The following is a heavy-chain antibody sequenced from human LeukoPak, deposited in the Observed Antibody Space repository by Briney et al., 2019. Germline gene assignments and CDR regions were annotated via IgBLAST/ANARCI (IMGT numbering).Heavy chain of an antibody. Sequence: ASVKVSCKASGYTLTGYYMHWVRQAPGQGLEWMGWINPNSGGTNYAQKFQGRVTMTRDTSISTAYMELSRLRSDDTAVYYCARERSYCSSTSCYFYYFDYWGQGTLVTVSS. V-gene: IGHV1-2*02. CDR3: ARERSYCSSTSCYFYYFDY. D-gene: IGHD2-2*01. CDR2: INPNSGGT. CDR1: GYTLTGYY. J-gene: IGHJ4*02.